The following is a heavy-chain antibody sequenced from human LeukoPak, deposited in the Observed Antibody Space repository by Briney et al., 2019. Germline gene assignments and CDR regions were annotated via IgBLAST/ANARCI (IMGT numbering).Heavy chain of an antibody. V-gene: IGHV3-30*03. CDR3: ASAPYSGYDLGTGGQLFDY. D-gene: IGHD5-12*01. CDR1: GFTFSSYG. Sequence: GGSLSLSCAASGFTFSSYGIHCVRQAPAKGLQWVAVISCDGSNKYYADSLKGRFTISRDNAKNSLYLQMDSLRAADTAVYYCASAPYSGYDLGTGGQLFDYWGQGTLVTVSS. J-gene: IGHJ4*02. CDR2: ISCDGSNK.